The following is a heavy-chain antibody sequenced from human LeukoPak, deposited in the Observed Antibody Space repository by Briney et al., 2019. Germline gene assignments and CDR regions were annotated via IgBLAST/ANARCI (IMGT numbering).Heavy chain of an antibody. CDR3: ARARGDSSGYYYFAY. V-gene: IGHV4-34*01. Sequence: KPSETLSLTCAVYGGSFSGYYWSWIRQPPGKGLEWIGEINHSGSTNYNPSLKSRVTISVDTSKNQFSLKLSSVTAADTAVYYCARARGDSSGYYYFAYWGQGTLVTVSS. CDR1: GGSFSGYY. CDR2: INHSGST. J-gene: IGHJ4*02. D-gene: IGHD3-22*01.